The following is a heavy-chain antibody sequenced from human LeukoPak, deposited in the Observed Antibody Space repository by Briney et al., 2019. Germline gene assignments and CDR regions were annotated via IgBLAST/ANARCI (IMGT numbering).Heavy chain of an antibody. D-gene: IGHD2-2*02. CDR3: AKDMDHCSSTSCYIGGTFDY. CDR2: ISWNSGSI. J-gene: IGHJ4*02. CDR1: GFTFDDYA. Sequence: PGGSLRLSCAASGFTFDDYAMHWVRQAPGKGLEWVSGISWNSGSIGYADSVKGRFTISRDNAKNSLYLQMNSLRAEDTALYYCAKDMDHCSSTSCYIGGTFDYWGQGTLVTVSS. V-gene: IGHV3-9*01.